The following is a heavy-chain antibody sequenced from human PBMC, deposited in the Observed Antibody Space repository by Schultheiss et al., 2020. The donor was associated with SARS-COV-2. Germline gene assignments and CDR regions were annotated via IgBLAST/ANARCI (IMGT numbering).Heavy chain of an antibody. CDR1: GFTFSSYA. CDR2: ISSSSSTI. Sequence: GGSLRLSCSASGFTFSSYAMHWVRQAPGKGLEWVSYISSSSSTIYYADSVKGRFTISRDNSKNTLYLQMNSLRAEDTAVYYCAKRLVSPNNYYMDVWGKGTTVTVSS. D-gene: IGHD4-23*01. J-gene: IGHJ6*03. V-gene: IGHV3-48*01. CDR3: AKRLVSPNNYYMDV.